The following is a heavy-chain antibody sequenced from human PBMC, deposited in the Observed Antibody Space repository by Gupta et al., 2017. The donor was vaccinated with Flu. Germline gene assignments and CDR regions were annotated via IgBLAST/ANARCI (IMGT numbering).Heavy chain of an antibody. D-gene: IGHD1-1*01. Sequence: QVRLQESGPGLLKPSETLALPCTVSGYSISSGYYWGWIRQPPGKGLEWIASMFRSGDTFYNPSLKSRVTMSFDTSNNQFSLKLMSLTAADTAVYYCARTTENFDFWGPGILVTVSP. J-gene: IGHJ4*02. CDR3: ARTTENFDF. V-gene: IGHV4-38-2*02. CDR2: MFRSGDT. CDR1: GYSISSGYY.